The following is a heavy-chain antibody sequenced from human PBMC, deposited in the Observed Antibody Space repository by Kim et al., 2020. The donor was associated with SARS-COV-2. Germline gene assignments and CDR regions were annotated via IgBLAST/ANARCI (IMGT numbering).Heavy chain of an antibody. CDR3: AKDAVGAGEG. V-gene: IGHV3-23*01. Sequence: RTYYADSGKGRFTIARDHSKNTLYLQMNSLRAEDTAVYYCAKDAVGAGEGWGQGTLVTVSS. CDR2: RT. J-gene: IGHJ4*02. D-gene: IGHD1-26*01.